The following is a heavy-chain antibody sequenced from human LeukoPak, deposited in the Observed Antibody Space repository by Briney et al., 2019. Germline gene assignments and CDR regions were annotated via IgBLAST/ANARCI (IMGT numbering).Heavy chain of an antibody. D-gene: IGHD1-26*01. CDR1: GDAISIYY. J-gene: IGHJ3*01. V-gene: IGHV4-59*01. CDR2: VHYSGSS. Sequence: PSETLPLTCTVSGDAISIYYWNWIRQSPGKGLEWIGYVHYSGSSNYNPSLKSRVTMSVDTSKNQFSLNLNSVTAADTAVYYCATWWETGHAFDFWGQGTMVTVSS. CDR3: ATWWETGHAFDF.